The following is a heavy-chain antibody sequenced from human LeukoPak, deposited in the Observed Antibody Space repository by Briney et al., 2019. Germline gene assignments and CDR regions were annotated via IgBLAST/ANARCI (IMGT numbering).Heavy chain of an antibody. CDR1: GFAFSGYW. J-gene: IGHJ4*02. D-gene: IGHD1-26*01. CDR3: ARDRIRSGSYCYFDY. Sequence: GESLRLSCAASGFAFSGYWMTWVRQAPGKGLEWVANIKQDGSEEYYVDSLKGRFTISRDNAKNSLSLQMNSLIAEDTAVYYCARDRIRSGSYCYFDYWGQGTLVTVSS. V-gene: IGHV3-7*05. CDR2: IKQDGSEE.